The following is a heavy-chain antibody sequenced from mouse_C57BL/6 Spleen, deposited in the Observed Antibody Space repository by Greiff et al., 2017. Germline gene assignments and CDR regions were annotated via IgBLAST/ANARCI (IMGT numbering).Heavy chain of an antibody. CDR3: ARRGLNSNYAMDY. D-gene: IGHD1-3*01. CDR1: GYTFTTYT. J-gene: IGHJ4*01. V-gene: IGHV1-4*01. CDR2: INPSSGYT. Sequence: QLKPSGAELARLGASVKMSSKSSGYTFTTYTIPWVKRRPGRGLEGIGYINPSSGYTKYNQKFKDKATLTADKYSSTAYMQLSSLTSEDSAVYYCARRGLNSNYAMDYWGQGTSVTVSS.